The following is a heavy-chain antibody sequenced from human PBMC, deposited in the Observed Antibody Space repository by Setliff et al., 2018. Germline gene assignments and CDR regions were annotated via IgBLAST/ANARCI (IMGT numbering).Heavy chain of an antibody. CDR2: ISAYNGFI. CDR1: GYSFSNYG. D-gene: IGHD4-17*01. V-gene: IGHV1-18*01. J-gene: IGHJ4*02. Sequence: ASVKVSCKASGYSFSNYGVTWVRQAPGQGLEWMGWISAYNGFIVYAPKFQGRVTMTTDTSTSTAYMELSSLTSEDTAVYYCARFYGDYQFDYWGQGTLVTVSS. CDR3: ARFYGDYQFDY.